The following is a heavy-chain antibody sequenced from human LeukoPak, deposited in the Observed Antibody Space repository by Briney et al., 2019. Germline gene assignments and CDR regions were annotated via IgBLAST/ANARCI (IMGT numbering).Heavy chain of an antibody. CDR2: IYPGDSET. D-gene: IGHD3-3*01. CDR3: ARRSKIFYGMDV. V-gene: IGHV5-51*01. J-gene: IGHJ6*02. CDR1: GYSFTSYW. Sequence: GESPKISCKGSGYSFTSYWIGWVRQMPGKCLRWMGIIYPGDSETRYSPSFQGQVTISADKSISSVYLQWSSLKASDTATYYCARRSKIFYGMDVWGQGTTVTVSS.